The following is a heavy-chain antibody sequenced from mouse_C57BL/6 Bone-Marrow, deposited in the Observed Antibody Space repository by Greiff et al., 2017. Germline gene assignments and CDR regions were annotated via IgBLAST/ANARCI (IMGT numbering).Heavy chain of an antibody. V-gene: IGHV1-64*01. Sequence: QVQLQQPGAELVKPGASVKLSCKASGYTFTSYWMHWVKQRPGQGLEWIGMIHPNSGSTNYNEKFKSKATLTVDKSSSTAYMQLSSLTSEDSAVYYCACYYGSSYKFDYWGQGTTLTVSS. D-gene: IGHD1-1*01. CDR3: ACYYGSSYKFDY. CDR1: GYTFTSYW. CDR2: IHPNSGST. J-gene: IGHJ2*01.